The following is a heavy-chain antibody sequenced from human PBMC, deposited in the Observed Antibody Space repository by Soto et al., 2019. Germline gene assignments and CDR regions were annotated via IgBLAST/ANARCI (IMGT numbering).Heavy chain of an antibody. V-gene: IGHV4-34*01. Sequence: SETLSLTFAVYGGSFSVYYWSWIRQPPGKGLEWIGEINQSGSTNYNPSLKSRVTISVDTSKNQFSLKLSSVTAADTAVYYCARILTSYDYVWGSFRSHVFDYW. D-gene: IGHD3-16*02. CDR2: INQSGST. CDR1: GGSFSVYY. J-gene: IGHJ4*01. CDR3: ARILTSYDYVWGSFRSHVFDY.